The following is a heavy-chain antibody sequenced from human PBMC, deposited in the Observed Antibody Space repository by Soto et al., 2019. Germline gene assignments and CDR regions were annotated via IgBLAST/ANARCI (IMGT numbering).Heavy chain of an antibody. V-gene: IGHV3-64D*06. D-gene: IGHD6-6*01. J-gene: IGHJ4*02. Sequence: PGGSLRLSCSASGFPFSNHAMHWVRQAPGKGLEYVSAINYNGGTTYYVDSVKGRFTISRDNSKNTLYLQMSSLKVEDTAMYHCVTWGGIEARNLDHWGEGTLFTVSS. CDR1: GFPFSNHA. CDR3: VTWGGIEARNLDH. CDR2: INYNGGTT.